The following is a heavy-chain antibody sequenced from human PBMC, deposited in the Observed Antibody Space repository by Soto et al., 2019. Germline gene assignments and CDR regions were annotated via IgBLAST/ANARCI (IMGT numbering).Heavy chain of an antibody. V-gene: IGHV4-61*01. Sequence: WETLSLTCTVSGGSASSGSYYWSWIRQPPGKGLEWIGYIYYSGSTNYNPSLKSRVTISVDTSKNQFSLKLSSVTAADTAVYYCARMQYYYDSSGPRKNWFDPWGQGTLVTVS. J-gene: IGHJ5*02. D-gene: IGHD3-22*01. CDR3: ARMQYYYDSSGPRKNWFDP. CDR1: GGSASSGSYY. CDR2: IYYSGST.